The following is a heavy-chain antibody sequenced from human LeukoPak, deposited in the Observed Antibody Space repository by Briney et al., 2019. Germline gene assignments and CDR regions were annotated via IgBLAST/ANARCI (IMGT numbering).Heavy chain of an antibody. CDR1: GFTLSSSE. CDR2: ISHSSNYI. Sequence: GGSLRLSCAASGFTLSSSEMNWVRQAPGKRLEWVSSISHSSNYIYYADSVKGRFTISRDNAKNSLFLQMNSLRAEDTAVYYCATSLDTAGDYWGQGSLVTVSS. CDR3: ATSLDTAGDY. V-gene: IGHV3-21*01. D-gene: IGHD5-18*01. J-gene: IGHJ4*02.